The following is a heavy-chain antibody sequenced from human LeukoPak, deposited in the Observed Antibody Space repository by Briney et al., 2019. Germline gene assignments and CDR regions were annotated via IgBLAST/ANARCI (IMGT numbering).Heavy chain of an antibody. J-gene: IGHJ4*02. CDR2: IFSDRSGA. CDR1: GFTFSSYW. V-gene: IGHV3-74*01. CDR3: ARDAAGTTPLDH. Sequence: GGSLRLSCTASGFTFSSYWMHWVRQAPGKGLVWVSLIFSDRSGAIYADSVKGRFTTSRDNAKNTLYLQMDSLRDEDTAIYYCARDAAGTTPLDHWGQGTLVTVSS. D-gene: IGHD1-7*01.